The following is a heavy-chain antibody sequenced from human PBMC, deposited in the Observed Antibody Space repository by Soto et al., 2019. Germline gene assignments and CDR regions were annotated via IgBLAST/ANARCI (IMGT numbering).Heavy chain of an antibody. J-gene: IGHJ4*02. CDR1: GFTFSNYA. Sequence: PGGSLRLSCTASGFTFSNYAMSWVRQAPGKGLEWVSAITRTDSTYYADSVKGRFTISRDNSKNTLYLQMNSLRAEDTALYYCAKNQERELPRVIDFWGQGTLVTVSS. CDR2: ITRTDST. D-gene: IGHD1-7*01. CDR3: AKNQERELPRVIDF. V-gene: IGHV3-23*01.